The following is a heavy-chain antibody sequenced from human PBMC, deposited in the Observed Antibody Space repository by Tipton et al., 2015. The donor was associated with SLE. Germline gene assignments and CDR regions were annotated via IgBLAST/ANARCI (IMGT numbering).Heavy chain of an antibody. Sequence: TLSLTCTVSGGSISSSSYYWGWIRQPPGKGLEWIGYIYYSGSTYYNPSLKSRVTISVDTSKNQFSLKLSSVTAADTAVYYCARGRDYYGSSWGQGTLVTVSS. V-gene: IGHV4-30-4*08. CDR3: ARGRDYYGSS. D-gene: IGHD3-10*01. CDR1: GGSISSSSYY. J-gene: IGHJ4*02. CDR2: IYYSGST.